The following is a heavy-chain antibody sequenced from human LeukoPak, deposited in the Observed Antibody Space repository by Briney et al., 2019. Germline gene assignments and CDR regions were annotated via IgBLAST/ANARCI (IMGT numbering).Heavy chain of an antibody. CDR1: GFTFSSYG. V-gene: IGHV3-30*12. J-gene: IGHJ4*02. D-gene: IGHD6-19*01. Sequence: GGSLRLSCAASGFTFSSYGMHWVRQAPGKGLEWVAVISYDGSNKYYADSVKGRFTISRDNSKNTLYLQMNSLRAEDTAVYYCASSKGAVAGTHGSDYWGQGTLVTVSS. CDR3: ASSKGAVAGTHGSDY. CDR2: ISYDGSNK.